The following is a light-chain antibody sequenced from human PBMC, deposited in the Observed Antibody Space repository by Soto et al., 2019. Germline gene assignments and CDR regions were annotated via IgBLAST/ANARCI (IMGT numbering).Light chain of an antibody. CDR3: QQYDSSPWT. CDR2: GAS. CDR1: QSVSSSF. V-gene: IGKV3-20*01. J-gene: IGKJ1*01. Sequence: ESVLTQSPGTLSLSPGERATLSCRASQSVSSSFLAWYQLKPGQAPRLLIYGASSRATGIPDRFSGSGSGTDFTLTISRLEPEDFAVYYRQQYDSSPWTVGQGTKVEIK.